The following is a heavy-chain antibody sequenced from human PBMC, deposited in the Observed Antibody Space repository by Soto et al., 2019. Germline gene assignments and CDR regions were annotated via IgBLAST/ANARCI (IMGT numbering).Heavy chain of an antibody. CDR2: ISAAGDP. V-gene: IGHV3-13*05. Sequence: VQLVESGGGLVQPGGSLRLSCEASGFTFRNYDMHWVRQGTGKGLEWVSGISAAGDPDYADSVEGRFTISRENAQNSFVLQMNSLRVGDTAVYYCARTDRDFYGLDVWGQGTTVIVSS. CDR3: ARTDRDFYGLDV. J-gene: IGHJ6*02. CDR1: GFTFRNYD.